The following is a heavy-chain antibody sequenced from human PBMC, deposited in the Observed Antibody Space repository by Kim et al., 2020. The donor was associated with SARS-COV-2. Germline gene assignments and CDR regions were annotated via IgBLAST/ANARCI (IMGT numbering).Heavy chain of an antibody. Sequence: GGSLRLSCAASGFTFSDYYMSWIRQAPGKGLEWVSYISSSSSYTNYADPVKGRFTISRDNAKNSLYLQMNSLRAEDTAVYYCARVRKGYCSSTSCYYFDYWGQGTLVTVSS. J-gene: IGHJ4*02. CDR3: ARVRKGYCSSTSCYYFDY. D-gene: IGHD2-2*01. CDR2: ISSSSSYT. CDR1: GFTFSDYY. V-gene: IGHV3-11*05.